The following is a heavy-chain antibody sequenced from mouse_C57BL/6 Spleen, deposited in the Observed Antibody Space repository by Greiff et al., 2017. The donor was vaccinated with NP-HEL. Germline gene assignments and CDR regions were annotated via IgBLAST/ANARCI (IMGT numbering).Heavy chain of an antibody. D-gene: IGHD4-1*01. CDR3: AREGNWDGAY. J-gene: IGHJ3*01. V-gene: IGHV1-26*01. Sequence: VQLQQSGPELVKPGASVKISCKASGYTFTDYYMNWVKQSHGKSLEWIGDINPNNGGTSYNQKFKGKATLTVDKSSSTAYMELRSLTSEDSAVYYCAREGNWDGAYWGQGTLVTVSA. CDR1: GYTFTDYY. CDR2: INPNNGGT.